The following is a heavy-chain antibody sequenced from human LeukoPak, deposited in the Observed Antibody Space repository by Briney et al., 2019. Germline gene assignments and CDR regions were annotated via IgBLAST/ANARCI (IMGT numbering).Heavy chain of an antibody. D-gene: IGHD2-2*01. CDR1: GGSISSSSYY. V-gene: IGHV4-39*07. CDR2: IYYSGST. Sequence: SETLSLTCTVSGGSISSSSYYWGWIRQPPGKGLEWIGSIYYSGSTYYNPSLKSRVTTSVDTSKNQFSLNPSSVTAADTAVYFCARDEGSSYPFDYWGQGTLVTVSS. CDR3: ARDEGSSYPFDY. J-gene: IGHJ4*02.